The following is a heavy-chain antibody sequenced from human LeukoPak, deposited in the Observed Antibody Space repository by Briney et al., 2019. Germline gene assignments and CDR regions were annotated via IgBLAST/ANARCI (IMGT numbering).Heavy chain of an antibody. Sequence: SQTLSLTCAISGDSVSSNSASWNWIRQSPSSGLEWLGRTYYRSKWYNEYAVSVKSRIIINPDTSKNQFSLQLNSVTPEDTAVYYCARAQGYLDLWGRGTLVTVSS. CDR2: TYYRSKWYN. J-gene: IGHJ2*01. V-gene: IGHV6-1*01. CDR1: GDSVSSNSAS. CDR3: ARAQGYLDL.